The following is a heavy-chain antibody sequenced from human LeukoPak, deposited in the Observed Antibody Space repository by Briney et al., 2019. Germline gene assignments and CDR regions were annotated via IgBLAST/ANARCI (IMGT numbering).Heavy chain of an antibody. J-gene: IGHJ4*02. V-gene: IGHV3-21*03. D-gene: IGHD1-26*01. Sequence: PGGSLRLSCAASGFTFSSYSMNWVRQAPGKGLEWVSSISSSSSYIYYADSVKDRFTISRDNAKNSLYLQMNSLRAEDTAVYYCARELFMEGATQFDYWGQGTLVTVSS. CDR3: ARELFMEGATQFDY. CDR2: ISSSSSYI. CDR1: GFTFSSYS.